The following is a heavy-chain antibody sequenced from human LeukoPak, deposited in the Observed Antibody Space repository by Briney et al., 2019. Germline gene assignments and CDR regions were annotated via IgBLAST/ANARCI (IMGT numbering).Heavy chain of an antibody. CDR1: GYTFTSYG. CDR3: ARALIAAALSAFDI. Sequence: ASVKVSCKASGYTFTSYGISWVRQAPGQGLEWMGWISAYNGNTNYAQKLQGRVTMTTDTSTSTAYMELRSLRSDDTAVYYCARALIAAALSAFDIWGQGTMVTVSS. J-gene: IGHJ3*02. V-gene: IGHV1-18*01. D-gene: IGHD6-13*01. CDR2: ISAYNGNT.